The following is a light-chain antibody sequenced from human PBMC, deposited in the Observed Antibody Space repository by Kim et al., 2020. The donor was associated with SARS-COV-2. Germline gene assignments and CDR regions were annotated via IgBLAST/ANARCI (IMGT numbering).Light chain of an antibody. CDR3: QAWDSSVV. CDR1: KLGDKY. Sequence: VAVSPGQTASITCSGDKLGDKYACWYQQKPGQSPVLVIYQDSKRPSGIPERFSGSNSGNTATLTISGTQAMDEADYYCQAWDSSVVFGGGTQLTIL. J-gene: IGLJ2*01. V-gene: IGLV3-1*01. CDR2: QDS.